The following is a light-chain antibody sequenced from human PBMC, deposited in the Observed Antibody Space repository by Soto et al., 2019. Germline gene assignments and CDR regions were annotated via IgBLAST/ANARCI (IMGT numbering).Light chain of an antibody. CDR2: DVS. CDR1: SSDIGGYNY. J-gene: IGLJ1*01. V-gene: IGLV2-14*03. CDR3: NSYGRGSTLV. Sequence: QAVVTQPASVSGSPGQSITISCTGTSSDIGGYNYVSWYQHHPGKAPKLIIHDVSYRPSGVSNRFSGSKSGNTASLTISGLQAVDEADYYCNSYGRGSTLVFGTGTKVTVL.